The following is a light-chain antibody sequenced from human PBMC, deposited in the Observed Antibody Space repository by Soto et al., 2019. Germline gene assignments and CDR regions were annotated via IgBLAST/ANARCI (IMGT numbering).Light chain of an antibody. CDR2: GAS. CDR3: QHYNDWPPAFT. CDR1: QSLSRN. V-gene: IGKV3-15*01. Sequence: EILMTQSPATLSVSPGERATLSCRASQSLSRNLAWYQQKPGQAPRLLIYGASTRASGIPARLSGSGSGTEFALTFSSLQSEDFALYYCQHYNDWPPAFTFGPGTKVDL. J-gene: IGKJ3*01.